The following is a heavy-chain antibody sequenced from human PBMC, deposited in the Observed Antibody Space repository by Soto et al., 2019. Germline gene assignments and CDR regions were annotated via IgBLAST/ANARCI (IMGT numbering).Heavy chain of an antibody. V-gene: IGHV3-30*18. Sequence: QVQLVESGGGVVQPGRSLRLSCAASGFTFSSYGMHWVRQAPGKGLEWVAVISYDGSNKYYADSVKGRFTISRDNSKNTLYLQMNSLRAEDTAVYYCAKDWDIVVVTAIRYGMDVWGQGTMVTVSS. CDR2: ISYDGSNK. D-gene: IGHD2-21*02. J-gene: IGHJ6*02. CDR3: AKDWDIVVVTAIRYGMDV. CDR1: GFTFSSYG.